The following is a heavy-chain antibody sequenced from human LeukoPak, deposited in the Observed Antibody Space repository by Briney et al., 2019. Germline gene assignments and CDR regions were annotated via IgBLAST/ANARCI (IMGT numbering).Heavy chain of an antibody. CDR3: ARSSGWYRANDY. J-gene: IGHJ4*02. D-gene: IGHD6-19*01. CDR1: GXSISSSNW. Sequence: SETLSLTCAVSGXSISSSNWWSWVRQPPGKGLEWIGEIYHSGSTNYNPSLKSRVTISVDKSKNQFSLKLSSVTAADTAVYYCARSSGWYRANDYWGQGTLVTVSS. V-gene: IGHV4-4*02. CDR2: IYHSGST.